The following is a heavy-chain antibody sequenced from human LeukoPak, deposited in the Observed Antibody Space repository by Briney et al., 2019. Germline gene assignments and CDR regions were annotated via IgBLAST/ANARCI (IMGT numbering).Heavy chain of an antibody. Sequence: GGSLRLSCAASGFTFDDYAMHWVRQAPGKGLEWVSGISWNSGSIGYADSVKGRFTISRDNPKNTLYLQMNSLRAEDTAVYYCAKLELPDYWGQGTLVTVSS. D-gene: IGHD1-7*01. CDR3: AKLELPDY. V-gene: IGHV3-9*01. CDR2: ISWNSGSI. J-gene: IGHJ4*02. CDR1: GFTFDDYA.